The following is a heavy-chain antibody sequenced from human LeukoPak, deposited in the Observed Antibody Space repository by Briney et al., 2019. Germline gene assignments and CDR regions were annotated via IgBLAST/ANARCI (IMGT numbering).Heavy chain of an antibody. CDR2: IYYSGST. CDR1: GGSISSGDYY. D-gene: IGHD3-16*01. J-gene: IGHJ5*02. Sequence: PSQTLSLTCTVSGGSISSGDYYWSWIRQPPGKGLEWIGYIYYSGSTYYNPSLKSRVTISVDTSKNQFSLKLSSVTAADTAVYYCARSFRAYPHRFDPWGQGTLVTVSS. V-gene: IGHV4-30-4*01. CDR3: ARSFRAYPHRFDP.